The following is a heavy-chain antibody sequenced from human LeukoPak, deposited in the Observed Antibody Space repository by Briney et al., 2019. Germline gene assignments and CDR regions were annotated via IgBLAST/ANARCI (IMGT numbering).Heavy chain of an antibody. CDR2: IYYSGST. Sequence: PSETLSLTCTVSGGSISSSSYYWGWIRQPPGKGLEWIGSIYYSGSTYYNPSLKSRVTISVDTSKNQFSLKLSSVTAADTAVYYCASANRQGKGEVLDYWGQGTLVTVSS. CDR1: GGSISSSSYY. J-gene: IGHJ4*02. V-gene: IGHV4-39*07. D-gene: IGHD3-16*01. CDR3: ASANRQGKGEVLDY.